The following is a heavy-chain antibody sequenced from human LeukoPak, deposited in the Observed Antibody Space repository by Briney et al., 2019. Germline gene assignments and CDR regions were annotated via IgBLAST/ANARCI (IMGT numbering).Heavy chain of an antibody. CDR3: AREGSDDY. V-gene: IGHV4-39*07. D-gene: IGHD2-15*01. CDR2: IYYSGST. Sequence: SETLSLTCTVSGGSISSSSYYWGWIRQPPGKGLEWIGSIYYSGSTYYNPSLKSRVTISVDTSKNQFSLKLSSVTAADTAVYYCAREGSDDYWGQGTLVTVSS. J-gene: IGHJ4*02. CDR1: GGSISSSSYY.